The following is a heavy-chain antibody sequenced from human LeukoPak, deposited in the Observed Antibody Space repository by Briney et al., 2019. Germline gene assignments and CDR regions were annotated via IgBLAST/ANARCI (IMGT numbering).Heavy chain of an antibody. CDR2: IRYDGSNK. D-gene: IGHD5-18*01. V-gene: IGHV3-30*02. CDR1: GFTFSSYG. J-gene: IGHJ4*02. Sequence: GGSLRLSXAASGFTFSSYGMHWVCQAPGKGLEWVAFIRYDGSNKYYADSVKGRFTISRDNSKNTLYLQMNSLRAEDTAVYYCAKSDTAMVPGYYWGQGTLVTVSS. CDR3: AKSDTAMVPGYY.